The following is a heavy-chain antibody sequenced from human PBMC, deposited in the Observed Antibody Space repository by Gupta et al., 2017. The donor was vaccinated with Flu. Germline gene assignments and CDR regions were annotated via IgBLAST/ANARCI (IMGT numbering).Heavy chain of an antibody. CDR2: INAGNGNT. CDR3: ARAFYDYVWGIDY. Sequence: QVQLVQSGAEVKKPGASVKVSCKASGYTFTSYAMHWVRQAPGQRLEWMGWINAGNGNTKYSQKFQGRVTITRDTSASTAYMELSSLRSEDTAVYYCARAFYDYVWGIDYWGQGTLVTVSS. V-gene: IGHV1-3*01. D-gene: IGHD3-16*01. J-gene: IGHJ4*02. CDR1: GYTFTSYA.